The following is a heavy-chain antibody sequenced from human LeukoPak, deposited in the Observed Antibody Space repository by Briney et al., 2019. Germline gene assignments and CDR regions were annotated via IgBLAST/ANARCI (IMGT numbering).Heavy chain of an antibody. J-gene: IGHJ4*02. Sequence: GGSLRLSCAASGFTFSSYAMHWVRQAPGKGLEWVAVISYDGSNKYYADSVKGRFTISRDNSKNTLYLQMNSLRAEDTAVYYCARDMREYYFDYWGRGTLVTVSS. CDR3: ARDMREYYFDY. D-gene: IGHD3-10*01. V-gene: IGHV3-30*04. CDR2: ISYDGSNK. CDR1: GFTFSSYA.